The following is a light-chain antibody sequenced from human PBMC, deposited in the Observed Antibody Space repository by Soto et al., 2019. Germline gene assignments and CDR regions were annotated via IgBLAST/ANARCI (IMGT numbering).Light chain of an antibody. CDR3: QQYSSSPLT. J-gene: IGKJ4*01. CDR2: GAS. V-gene: IGKV3-20*01. Sequence: ESVLTQSPGTLSLSPGERATLSCRASQSVSSNYLAWYQQKPGQAPRLLIYGASSRATGIPDRFSGSGSGTDFTLTISRLEPEDFAVYHCQQYSSSPLTFGGGNKVEIK. CDR1: QSVSSNY.